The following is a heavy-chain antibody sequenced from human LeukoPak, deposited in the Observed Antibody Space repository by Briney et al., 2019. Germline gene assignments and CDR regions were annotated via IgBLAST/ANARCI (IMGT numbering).Heavy chain of an antibody. Sequence: PGGSLRVPCVASGFTFSSYWMHWVRQAPGKGLVWVSRINSDGSSTSYADFVKGRFAISRDSAKNTLYLQMNSLKAEDTAVYYCARGGSSGWNDNWGQGTLVTVSS. J-gene: IGHJ4*02. D-gene: IGHD6-19*01. V-gene: IGHV3-74*01. CDR3: ARGGSSGWNDN. CDR2: INSDGSST. CDR1: GFTFSSYW.